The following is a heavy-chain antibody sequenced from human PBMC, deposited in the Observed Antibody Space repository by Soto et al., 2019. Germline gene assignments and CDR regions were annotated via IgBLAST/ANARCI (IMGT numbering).Heavy chain of an antibody. CDR3: AADNEFGSGWYGTPESDAFDI. D-gene: IGHD6-19*01. CDR2: IVVGSGNT. V-gene: IGHV1-58*01. CDR1: GFTFTSSA. Sequence: GASVKVSCKASGFTFTSSAVQWVRQARGQRLEWIGWIVVGSGNTNYAQKFQERVTITRDMSTSTAYMELSSLRSEDTAVYYCAADNEFGSGWYGTPESDAFDIWGQGTMVTVSS. J-gene: IGHJ3*02.